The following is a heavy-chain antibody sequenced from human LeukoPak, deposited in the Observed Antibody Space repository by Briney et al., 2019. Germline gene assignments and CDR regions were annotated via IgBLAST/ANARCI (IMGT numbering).Heavy chain of an antibody. V-gene: IGHV1-2*02. D-gene: IGHD6-13*01. CDR1: GYTFTAYY. J-gene: IGHJ4*02. CDR2: INPNSGDT. CDR3: ARDRTASWYGGEDY. Sequence: ASVKVSCKASGYTFTAYYIHWVRQAPRHGLEWMGWINPNSGDTDYSRKFQGRVTMTRDTSISTTYMELSRLASDDTAIYYCARDRTASWYGGEDYWGQGTLVTVSS.